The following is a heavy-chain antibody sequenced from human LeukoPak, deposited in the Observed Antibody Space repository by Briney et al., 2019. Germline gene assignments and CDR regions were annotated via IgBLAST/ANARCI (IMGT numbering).Heavy chain of an antibody. Sequence: SETLSLTCTVSGGSISSSSYYWGWIRQPPGKGLEWIGSIYYSGSTYYNPSLKSRITISVDTSKNQFSLKLSSVTAADTAVYYCARRQGIAAAGVDYWGQGTLVTVSS. CDR2: IYYSGST. CDR3: ARRQGIAAAGVDY. D-gene: IGHD6-13*01. J-gene: IGHJ4*02. V-gene: IGHV4-39*07. CDR1: GGSISSSSYY.